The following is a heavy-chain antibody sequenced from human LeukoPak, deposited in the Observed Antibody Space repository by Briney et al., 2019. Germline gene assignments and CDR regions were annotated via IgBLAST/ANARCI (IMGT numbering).Heavy chain of an antibody. CDR3: ARGYNWFDP. CDR1: GGSFSGYY. V-gene: IGHV4-34*01. CDR2: INHSGST. J-gene: IGHJ5*02. Sequence: PSQTLSLTCAVYGGSFSGYYWSWIRQPPGKGLEWIGEINHSGSTNYNPSLKSRVTISVDTSKNQFSLKLSSVTAADTAVYYCARGYNWFDPWGQGTLVTVSS.